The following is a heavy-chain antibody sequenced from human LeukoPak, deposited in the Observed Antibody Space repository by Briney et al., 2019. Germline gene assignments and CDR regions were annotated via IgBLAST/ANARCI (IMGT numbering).Heavy chain of an antibody. CDR3: ARGLTPITIFGVVSGYYYYYMDV. CDR2: IKQDGSEK. V-gene: IGHV3-7*01. J-gene: IGHJ6*03. D-gene: IGHD3-3*01. Sequence: GGSLRLSCAASGFSFSRYWMSWVRQAPGKGLEWVANIKQDGSEKYYVDSVKGRFTISRDNAKNSLYLQMNSLRAEDTAVYYCARGLTPITIFGVVSGYYYYYMDVWGKGTTVTVSS. CDR1: GFSFSRYW.